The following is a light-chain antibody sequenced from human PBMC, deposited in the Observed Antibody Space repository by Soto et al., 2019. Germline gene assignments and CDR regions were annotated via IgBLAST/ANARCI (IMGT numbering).Light chain of an antibody. V-gene: IGKV3-20*01. Sequence: EIVLTQSPGTLSLSPGERATLFCRASQSVSSNYLSWYQQKPGQAPRLFIHDASIRATGIPDRFSGSGSGTDFTLTISRLEPEDFAVYYCSQYANSGTLGQGTKVNIK. CDR1: QSVSSNY. J-gene: IGKJ1*01. CDR3: SQYANSGT. CDR2: DAS.